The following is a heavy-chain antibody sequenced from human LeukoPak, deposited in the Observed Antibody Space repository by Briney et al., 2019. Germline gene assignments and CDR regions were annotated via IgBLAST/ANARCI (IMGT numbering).Heavy chain of an antibody. CDR3: ARDYNDYVGAFNI. CDR2: LYYKGTN. V-gene: IGHV4-61*01. D-gene: IGHD4-17*01. Sequence: SETLSLTCTVSGGSVRTGSYYWSWIRQPPGKDLEWIGCLYYKGTNNYNPSLKSRVSISVDSSKNQFSLRLTSVTAADTAVYYCARDYNDYVGAFNIWGQGTMVTVSS. CDR1: GGSVRTGSYY. J-gene: IGHJ3*02.